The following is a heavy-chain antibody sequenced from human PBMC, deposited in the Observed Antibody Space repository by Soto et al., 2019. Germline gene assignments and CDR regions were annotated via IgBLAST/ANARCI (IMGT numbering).Heavy chain of an antibody. Sequence: GGSLRLSCAASGFTFRGYAMSWVRQAAGKGLEWVSSIYSSGVTTHYADSVKGRFTISRDDSKNTLYLQMNSLRAEDTAVYYCAKDGYYGAGPFEFWGRRTLVTVSS. D-gene: IGHD3-10*01. V-gene: IGHV3-23*01. CDR3: AKDGYYGAGPFEF. CDR1: GFTFRGYA. CDR2: IYSSGVTT. J-gene: IGHJ3*01.